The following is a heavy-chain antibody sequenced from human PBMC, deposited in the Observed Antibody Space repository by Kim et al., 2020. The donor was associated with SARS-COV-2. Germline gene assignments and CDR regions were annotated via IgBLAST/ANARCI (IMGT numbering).Heavy chain of an antibody. D-gene: IGHD4-17*01. CDR3: AKDRRSHDYGAYGGIDY. V-gene: IGHV3-23*01. CDR2: VSGSGGRK. Sequence: GGSLRLSCAASFFTFSSYAMSWVRQAPGKGLEWVSSVSGSGGRKYHADSVKGRFSISRDNSKNTLYLQMNSLRAEDTAVYYCAKDRRSHDYGAYGGIDYWGQGSLVTVSS. J-gene: IGHJ4*02. CDR1: FFTFSSYA.